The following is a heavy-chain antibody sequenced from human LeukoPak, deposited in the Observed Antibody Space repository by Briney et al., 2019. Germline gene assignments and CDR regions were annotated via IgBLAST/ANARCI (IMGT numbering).Heavy chain of an antibody. J-gene: IGHJ6*03. D-gene: IGHD3-10*01. Sequence: SETLSLTCTVSGGSISSSSYYWGWLRQPPGKGLEWIGSIYYSGSTYYNPSLKSRVTISVDTPKNQFSLKLSSVTAADTAVYYCARHSPYGPYYYYYYMDVWGKGTTVTVSS. CDR2: IYYSGST. CDR3: ARHSPYGPYYYYYYMDV. V-gene: IGHV4-39*01. CDR1: GGSISSSSYY.